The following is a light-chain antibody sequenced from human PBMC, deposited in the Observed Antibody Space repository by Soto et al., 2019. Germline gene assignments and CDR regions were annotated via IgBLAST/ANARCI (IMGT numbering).Light chain of an antibody. Sequence: IHMTHSPSTLSASVGDRVTITFLASQSISRSLAWYQQKPGKAPNLLIYDASSLEGGVPSRFSGSGFGTEFTLTITNLQPADFATYYCQQYSDFLISFGPGTKVDIK. CDR3: QQYSDFLIS. CDR1: QSISRS. J-gene: IGKJ3*01. V-gene: IGKV1-5*01. CDR2: DAS.